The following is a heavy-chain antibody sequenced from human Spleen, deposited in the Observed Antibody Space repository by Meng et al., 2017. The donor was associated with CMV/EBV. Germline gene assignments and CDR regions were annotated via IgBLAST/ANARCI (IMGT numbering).Heavy chain of an antibody. CDR3: ARDFEGYCVGISCFGSWFDP. V-gene: IGHV4-39*07. CDR1: STSYY. Sequence: STSYYWGRIRQPRGEGLEWIGDIYYTGDADYNPSLKNRLTITLDTSRDQFSLRLRSVTAADTAVYYCARDFEGYCVGISCFGSWFDPWGQGTLVTVSS. CDR2: IYYTGDA. J-gene: IGHJ5*02. D-gene: IGHD2-15*01.